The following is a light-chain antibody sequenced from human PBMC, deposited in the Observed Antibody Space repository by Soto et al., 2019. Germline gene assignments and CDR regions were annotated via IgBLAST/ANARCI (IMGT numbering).Light chain of an antibody. CDR2: EVS. J-gene: IGLJ1*01. V-gene: IGLV2-23*02. CDR3: CSYARSSAYV. Sequence: QSVLTQPASVSGSPGQSITISCTGTSSDVGSYNLVSWYQHHPGKAPKLMIYEVSKRPSGVSNRFSGSKSGNTASLTISGLQAEDEGDYYCCSYARSSAYVFGTGPKVTVL. CDR1: SSDVGSYNL.